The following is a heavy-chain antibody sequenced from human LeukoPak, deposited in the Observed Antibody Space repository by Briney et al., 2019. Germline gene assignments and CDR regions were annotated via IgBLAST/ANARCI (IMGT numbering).Heavy chain of an antibody. D-gene: IGHD6-13*01. CDR1: GYTFTSYG. V-gene: IGHV1-18*01. CDR3: AREGIAAAGTYYYYMDV. J-gene: IGHJ6*03. CDR2: ISAYNGNT. Sequence: ASVKVSCKASGYTFTSYGNSWVRQAPGQGLEWMGWISAYNGNTNYAQKLQGRVTMTTDTSTSTAYMELRSLRSDDTAVYYCAREGIAAAGTYYYYMDVWGKGTTVTVSS.